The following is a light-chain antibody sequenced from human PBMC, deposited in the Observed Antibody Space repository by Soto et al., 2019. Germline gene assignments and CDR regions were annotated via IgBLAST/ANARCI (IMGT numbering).Light chain of an antibody. CDR3: QQYNKWPLT. J-gene: IGKJ4*01. CDR2: GVS. CDR1: QSVSSN. V-gene: IGKV3-15*01. Sequence: EIVMTQSPATLSVSPGERATLSCRASQSVSSNLAWYQQKPGQAPRLLIYGVSTRATGIPVRFSGSGSGTEFTLTICSLQSEDFAVYCCQQYNKWPLTVGGGTEVEF.